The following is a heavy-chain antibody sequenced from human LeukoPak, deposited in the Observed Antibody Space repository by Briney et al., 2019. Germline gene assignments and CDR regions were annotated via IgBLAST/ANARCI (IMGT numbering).Heavy chain of an antibody. CDR3: ARVYCTNGVCYTGVYYFDY. D-gene: IGHD2-8*01. Sequence: PGGSLRLSCAASGFTVSSNYMSWVRQAPGKGLEWVSFIYSGGSTYYADSVKGRFTISRDNSKNTLYLQMNSLRAEDTAVYYCARVYCTNGVCYTGVYYFDYWGQGTLVTVSS. CDR1: GFTVSSNY. CDR2: IYSGGST. V-gene: IGHV3-53*01. J-gene: IGHJ4*02.